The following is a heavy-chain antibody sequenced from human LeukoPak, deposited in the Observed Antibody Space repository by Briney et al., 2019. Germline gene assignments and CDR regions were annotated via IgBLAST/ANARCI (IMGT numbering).Heavy chain of an antibody. V-gene: IGHV3-53*01. D-gene: IGHD4-23*01. J-gene: IGHJ4*02. CDR3: ARRGDGGRSFDY. CDR2: IYGGGNT. CDR1: GFTVSGSY. Sequence: GGSLRLSCAASGFTVSGSYMNWVRQAPGKGLEWVALIYGGGNTYYADSVKGRFTISRDNSKNTQYLQMNSLRAEDTAVYYCARRGDGGRSFDYWGQGTLVTVSS.